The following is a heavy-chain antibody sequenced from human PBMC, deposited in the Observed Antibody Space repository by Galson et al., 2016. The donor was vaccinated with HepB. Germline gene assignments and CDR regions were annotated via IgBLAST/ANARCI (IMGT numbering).Heavy chain of an antibody. CDR1: GFTFTNTW. J-gene: IGHJ6*02. CDR3: TTAHGGDYYYAMDV. CDR2: IRSRADGGTT. Sequence: SLRLSCAASGFTFTNTWMNWVRQAPGKGLEWVGRIRSRADGGTTDYAAPVQGTFTVSRDDSTKTLYLQMNSLTTDDTAVYFCTTAHGGDYYYAMDVWGQGTTVTVSS. V-gene: IGHV3-15*07. D-gene: IGHD3-16*01.